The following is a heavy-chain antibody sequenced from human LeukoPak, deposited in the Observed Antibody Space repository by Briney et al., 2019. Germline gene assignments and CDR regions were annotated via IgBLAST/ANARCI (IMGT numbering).Heavy chain of an antibody. D-gene: IGHD1-26*01. V-gene: IGHV1-18*01. Sequence: ASVKVSCKASGYTFTNYGVSWVRQAPGQGLEWMGWISAYNGNTDYAQKFQGRVTMTEDTSTDTAYMELSSLRSEDTAVYYCATVTLSGSYSFDDYWGQGTLVTVSS. CDR1: GYTFTNYG. CDR2: ISAYNGNT. CDR3: ATVTLSGSYSFDDY. J-gene: IGHJ4*02.